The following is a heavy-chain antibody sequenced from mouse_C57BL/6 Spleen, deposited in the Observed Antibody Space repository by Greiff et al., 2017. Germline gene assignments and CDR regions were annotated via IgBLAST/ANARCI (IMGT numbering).Heavy chain of an antibody. CDR3: ARRVGGYFDY. CDR2: ISSGSSTI. D-gene: IGHD1-1*02. V-gene: IGHV5-17*01. Sequence: EVMLVESGGGLVKPGGSLKLSCAASGFTFSDYGMHWVRQAPEKGLEWVAYISSGSSTIYYADTVKGRFTIARDNAKNTLFLQMTSLRSEDTAMYYCARRVGGYFDYWGQGTTLTVSS. CDR1: GFTFSDYG. J-gene: IGHJ2*01.